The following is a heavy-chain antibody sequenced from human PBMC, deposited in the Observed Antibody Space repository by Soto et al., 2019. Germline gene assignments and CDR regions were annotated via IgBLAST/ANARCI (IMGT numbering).Heavy chain of an antibody. Sequence: ASVKVSCKVSGYTLTELSMHWVRQAPGKGLEWMGGFDPEDGETIYAQKFQGRVTMTEDTSTDTAYMELSSLRSEDTAVYYCARDCAIHDRQLVKYYYYGMDVWGQGTTVTVSS. CDR2: FDPEDGET. V-gene: IGHV1-24*01. CDR3: ARDCAIHDRQLVKYYYYGMDV. J-gene: IGHJ6*02. CDR1: GYTLTELS. D-gene: IGHD6-6*01.